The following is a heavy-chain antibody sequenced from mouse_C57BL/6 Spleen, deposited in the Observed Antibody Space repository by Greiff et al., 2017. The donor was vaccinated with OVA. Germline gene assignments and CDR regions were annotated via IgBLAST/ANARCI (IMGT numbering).Heavy chain of an antibody. Sequence: VQLKESGTVLARPGASVKMSCKTSGYTFTSYWMHWVKQRPGQGLEWIGAIYPGNSDTSYNQKFKGKAKLTAVTSARTAYMELSSLTNEDSAVYYCTRGAFTTVVSFDYWGQGTTRTVSS. D-gene: IGHD1-1*01. CDR3: TRGAFTTVVSFDY. V-gene: IGHV1-5*01. CDR1: GYTFTSYW. CDR2: IYPGNSDT. J-gene: IGHJ2*01.